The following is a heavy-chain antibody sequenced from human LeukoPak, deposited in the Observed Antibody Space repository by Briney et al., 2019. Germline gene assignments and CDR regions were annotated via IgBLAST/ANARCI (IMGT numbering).Heavy chain of an antibody. Sequence: GASVKVSCKACGYTFTSYGISWVRQAPGQGLEWMGWISAYNGNTNYAQRLQGRVTMTTDTSTSTAYMELRSLRSDDTAVYYCARVRDDYGDSYYFDYWGQGTLVTVSS. D-gene: IGHD4-17*01. V-gene: IGHV1-18*01. CDR1: GYTFTSYG. J-gene: IGHJ4*02. CDR2: ISAYNGNT. CDR3: ARVRDDYGDSYYFDY.